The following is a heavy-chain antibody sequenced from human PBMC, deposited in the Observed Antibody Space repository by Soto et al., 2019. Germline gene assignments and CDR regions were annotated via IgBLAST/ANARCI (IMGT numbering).Heavy chain of an antibody. CDR1: GYTFTSYG. V-gene: IGHV1-18*01. CDR3: ARDRGYSGYGDN. J-gene: IGHJ4*02. Sequence: QVQLVQSGAEVKKPGASVNVSCKASGYTFTSYGISWVRQAPGQGLEWMGWISAYNGNTNYAQKLQGRVTMTTDTSPSTAYMAPRSLRSDDTAVYYWARDRGYSGYGDNWGQGTLVTVSS. CDR2: ISAYNGNT. D-gene: IGHD5-12*01.